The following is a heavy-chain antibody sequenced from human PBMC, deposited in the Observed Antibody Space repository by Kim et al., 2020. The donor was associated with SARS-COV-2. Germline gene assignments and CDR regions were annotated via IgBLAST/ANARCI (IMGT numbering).Heavy chain of an antibody. D-gene: IGHD2-15*01. V-gene: IGHV1-69*02. CDR2: IIPILGIA. Sequence: SVKVSCKASGGTFSSYTISWVRQAPGQGLEWMGRIIPILGIANYAQKFQGRVTITADKSTSTAYMELSSLRSEDTAVYYCASGGYCSGGSCYSRKVDYWGQGTLVTVSS. J-gene: IGHJ4*02. CDR3: ASGGYCSGGSCYSRKVDY. CDR1: GGTFSSYT.